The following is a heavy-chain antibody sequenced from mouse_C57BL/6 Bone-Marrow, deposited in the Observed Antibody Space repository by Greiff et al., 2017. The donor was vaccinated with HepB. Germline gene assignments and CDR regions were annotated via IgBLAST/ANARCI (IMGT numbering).Heavy chain of an antibody. CDR1: GFTFSDYG. Sequence: EVKLQESGGGLVKPGGSLKLSCAASGFTFSDYGMHWVRQAPEKGLEWVAYISSGSSTLYYADTVKGRFTISRDNAKNTLFLQMTSLRSEDTAMYYCATPNWDFDYWGQGTTLTVSS. V-gene: IGHV5-17*01. J-gene: IGHJ2*01. CDR3: ATPNWDFDY. D-gene: IGHD4-1*01. CDR2: ISSGSSTL.